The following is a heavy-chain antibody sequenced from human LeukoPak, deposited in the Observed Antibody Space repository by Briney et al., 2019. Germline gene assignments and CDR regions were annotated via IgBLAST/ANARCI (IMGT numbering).Heavy chain of an antibody. D-gene: IGHD6-19*01. CDR3: ARVYSGYSSGWYPGYNWFDP. Sequence: GGSLRHSCSASGFTVSSFWMHWVRQAPGKGLVWVSRTNSDGSSTSYADSVKGRFTISRDNAKNTLYLQMNSLRAEDTAVYYCARVYSGYSSGWYPGYNWFDPWGQGTLVTVSS. CDR1: GFTVSSFW. V-gene: IGHV3-74*01. J-gene: IGHJ5*02. CDR2: TNSDGSST.